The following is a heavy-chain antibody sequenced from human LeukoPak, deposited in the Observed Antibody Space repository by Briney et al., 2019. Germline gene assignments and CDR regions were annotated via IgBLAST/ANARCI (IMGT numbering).Heavy chain of an antibody. CDR2: IYYSGST. Sequence: SETLSLTCTVSGGSISSQYWSWIRQPPGKGLEWIAGYIYYSGSTNYNPSLKSRVTISVDSPKNQFSLKLSSVTAADTAVYYCATRNSSGWYFDYWGQGTLVTVSS. CDR1: GGSISSQY. V-gene: IGHV4-59*11. J-gene: IGHJ4*02. D-gene: IGHD6-19*01. CDR3: ATRNSSGWYFDY.